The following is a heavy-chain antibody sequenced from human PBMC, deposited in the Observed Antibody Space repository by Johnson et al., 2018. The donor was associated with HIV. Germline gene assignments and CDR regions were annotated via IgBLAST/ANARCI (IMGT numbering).Heavy chain of an antibody. Sequence: QVQLVESGGDWVQRGGSLKLSCAASGFTFSDSSMNWIRQAPGKGLEWVSYITPSGTTIYNADSVKGRFTISRDNSKNTLYLQMNSLRAEDTATYYCAKGSTPTMIIVVISAFDIWGQGTVVAVAS. CDR3: AKGSTPTMIIVVISAFDI. V-gene: IGHV3-11*04. J-gene: IGHJ3*02. D-gene: IGHD3-22*01. CDR1: GFTFSDSS. CDR2: ITPSGTTI.